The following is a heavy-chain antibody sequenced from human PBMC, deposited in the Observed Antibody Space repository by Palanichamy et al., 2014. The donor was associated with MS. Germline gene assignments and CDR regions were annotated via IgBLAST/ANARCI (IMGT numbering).Heavy chain of an antibody. CDR2: ISYNGKT. J-gene: IGHJ4*02. CDR3: ARNAYYYDK. D-gene: IGHD3-22*01. V-gene: IGHV4-59*01. Sequence: QVRLQESGPGLVKPSETPSLTCSVSGGSISAYHWTWIRQPPGKGLEWLGHISYNGKTDYNPSLKTRVTISVDTSKDQFFLNLSSVTAADTAVYFCARNAYYYDKWGQGILVTVSS. CDR1: GGSISAYH.